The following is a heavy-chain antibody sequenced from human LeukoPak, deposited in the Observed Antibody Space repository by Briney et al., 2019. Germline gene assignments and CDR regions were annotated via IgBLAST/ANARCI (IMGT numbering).Heavy chain of an antibody. J-gene: IGHJ2*01. CDR2: IYSGGST. V-gene: IGHV3-66*01. Sequence: GGSLRLSCAASGFTVSSNYMSWVRQAPGKGLEWVSVIYSGGSTYYADSVKGRFTISRDNSKNTLYLQMNSLRAEDTAVYYCARDRYYYDSSGYYYVPRPANWYFDLWGRGTLVTVSS. CDR1: GFTVSSNY. D-gene: IGHD3-22*01. CDR3: ARDRYYYDSSGYYYVPRPANWYFDL.